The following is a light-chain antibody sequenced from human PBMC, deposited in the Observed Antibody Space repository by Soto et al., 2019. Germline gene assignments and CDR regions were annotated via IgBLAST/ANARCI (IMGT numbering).Light chain of an antibody. CDR2: DAS. Sequence: DIQMTQSPSTLSASVGDRVTITCRASQSISSWLAWYQQKPGKAPKLLIFDASSLESGVPSRFSGSGSGTRFTLTISSLQPDDFATCYCQQYDSYSLTFGQGTKVDI. CDR1: QSISSW. V-gene: IGKV1-5*01. J-gene: IGKJ1*01. CDR3: QQYDSYSLT.